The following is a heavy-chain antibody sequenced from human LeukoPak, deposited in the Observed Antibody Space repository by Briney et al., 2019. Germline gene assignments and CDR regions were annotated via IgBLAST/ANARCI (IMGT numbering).Heavy chain of an antibody. J-gene: IGHJ3*02. V-gene: IGHV3-74*01. CDR2: VNGDGSST. D-gene: IGHD4-17*01. Sequence: GGSLRLSCAASGFTFSSFWMHWVRQAPGKGLVWVSRVNGDGSSTTYAGSVKGRFTISRDSAKNTVYLQMNSLRAEDTAVYYCARPQHGDLYAFDIWGHGTMVTVSS. CDR1: GFTFSSFW. CDR3: ARPQHGDLYAFDI.